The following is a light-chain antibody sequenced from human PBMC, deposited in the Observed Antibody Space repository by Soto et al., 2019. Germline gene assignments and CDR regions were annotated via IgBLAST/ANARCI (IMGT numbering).Light chain of an antibody. J-gene: IGKJ1*01. CDR2: GAS. CDR1: QSVSSN. Sequence: EIVMTQSPATLSVSPGERATLSCRASQSVSSNLAWYQQKPGQAPRLLIYGASNSATGIPASFSGSGSGTDYTHTIKSRQSEHFAVYYCQQYHNGPPKWTFGQGTKVEIK. V-gene: IGKV3-15*01. CDR3: QQYHNGPPKWT.